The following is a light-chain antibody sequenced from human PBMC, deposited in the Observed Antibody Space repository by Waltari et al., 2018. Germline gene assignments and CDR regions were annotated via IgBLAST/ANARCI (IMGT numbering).Light chain of an antibody. Sequence: DIQMTQSPSTLSVSVGDRVTITCRASQSFSTWLAWYQQKPGKAPKLLIYKASSLESGVPSRFSGSESGTEFTLTISSLQPDDFATYYCQQYDTYSPTFGQGTKVEVK. V-gene: IGKV1-5*03. CDR2: KAS. J-gene: IGKJ1*01. CDR3: QQYDTYSPT. CDR1: QSFSTW.